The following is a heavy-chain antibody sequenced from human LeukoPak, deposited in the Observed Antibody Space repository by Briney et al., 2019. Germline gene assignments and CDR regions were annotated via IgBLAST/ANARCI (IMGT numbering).Heavy chain of an antibody. D-gene: IGHD2-21*01. V-gene: IGHV4-34*01. CDR1: GGSFSGYY. Sequence: SETLSLTCAVYGGSFSGYYWSWIRQPPGKGLEWIGEINHSGSTNYNPSLKSRVTISVDTSKNQFSLKLSSVTAADTAVYYCARAGYCGGDCYSIVPGYDYWGQGTLVTVSS. J-gene: IGHJ4*02. CDR3: ARAGYCGGDCYSIVPGYDY. CDR2: INHSGST.